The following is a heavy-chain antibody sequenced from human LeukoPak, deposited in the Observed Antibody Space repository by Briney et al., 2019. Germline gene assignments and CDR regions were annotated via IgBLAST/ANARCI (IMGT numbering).Heavy chain of an antibody. Sequence: GGSLRLSCAASGFTFNNYWMAWVRQAPGKGLEWVANIKQDGSERDYVDSVKGRFTISRDDAKNSLYLQMNSLRAEDTAVYYCARGITMANWGQGTLVTVSS. J-gene: IGHJ4*02. D-gene: IGHD3-10*01. CDR1: GFTFNNYW. CDR3: ARGITMAN. V-gene: IGHV3-7*04. CDR2: IKQDGSER.